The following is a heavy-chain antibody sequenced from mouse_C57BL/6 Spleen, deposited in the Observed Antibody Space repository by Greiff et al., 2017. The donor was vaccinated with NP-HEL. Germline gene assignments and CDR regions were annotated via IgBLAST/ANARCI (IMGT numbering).Heavy chain of an antibody. J-gene: IGHJ4*01. Sequence: EVQLVESGGGLVKPGGSLKLSCAASGFTFSSYPMSWVRQTPEKRLEWVATISGGGGNTYYPDSVKGRFTISRDNAKNTLYLQMSSLRSEDTGVYYCARAVVDYAMDYWGERNPVTVSS. CDR1: GFTFSSYP. V-gene: IGHV5-9*04. CDR3: ARAVVDYAMDY. CDR2: ISGGGGNT. D-gene: IGHD1-1*01.